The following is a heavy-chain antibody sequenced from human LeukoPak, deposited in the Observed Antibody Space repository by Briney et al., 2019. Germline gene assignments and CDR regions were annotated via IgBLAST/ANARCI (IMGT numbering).Heavy chain of an antibody. CDR1: GGSISSYY. D-gene: IGHD3-3*01. CDR2: IYTSGST. CDR3: ARAGVYYDFWSGYPKEGNFDY. J-gene: IGHJ4*02. Sequence: SETLSLTCTVPGGSISSYYWSWIRQPAGKGLEWIGRIYTSGSTNYNPSLKSRVTISVDTSKNQFSLKLSSVTAADTAVYYCARAGVYYDFWSGYPKEGNFDYWGQGTLVTVSS. V-gene: IGHV4-4*07.